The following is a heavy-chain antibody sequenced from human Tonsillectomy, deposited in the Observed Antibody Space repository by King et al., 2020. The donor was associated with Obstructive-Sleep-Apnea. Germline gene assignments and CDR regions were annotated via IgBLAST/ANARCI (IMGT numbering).Heavy chain of an antibody. CDR1: GFIFSNFG. J-gene: IGHJ4*02. Sequence: VQLVESGGGVVQPGGSLRLSCAASGFIFSNFGMHWVRQAPGKGLEWVAFIGYDGTEEYYADSVKGRLTISRDNSKNTVYLQMNRLRSGDTAVYYCAKDIELGSGSYYLDYWGQGALVTVSS. CDR3: AKDIELGSGSYYLDY. D-gene: IGHD1-26*01. CDR2: IGYDGTEE. V-gene: IGHV3-30*02.